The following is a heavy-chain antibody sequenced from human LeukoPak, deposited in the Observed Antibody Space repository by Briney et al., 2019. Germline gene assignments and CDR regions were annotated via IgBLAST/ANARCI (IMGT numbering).Heavy chain of an antibody. CDR2: ISQDGMVI. D-gene: IGHD2-8*02. V-gene: IGHV3-7*01. Sequence: GGSLRLSCAVLGVYWMSWVRQAPGKGLDWVANISQDGMVIYYVDSVKGRFTISRDNAKNSLYLQMNSLRAEDTGVYYCATSSGAPGNMWGQGTLVTVSS. CDR1: GVYW. J-gene: IGHJ4*02. CDR3: ATSSGAPGNM.